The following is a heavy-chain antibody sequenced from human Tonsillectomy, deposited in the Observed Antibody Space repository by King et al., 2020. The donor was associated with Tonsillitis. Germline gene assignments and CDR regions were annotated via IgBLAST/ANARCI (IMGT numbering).Heavy chain of an antibody. CDR2: IDPSDSYS. D-gene: IGHD6-13*01. J-gene: IGHJ6*03. Sequence: VQLVQSGAEVKKPGESLRISCKGSGYSFTSYWINWVRQMPGKGLEWLGRIDPSDSYSNYSPSFQGHGSISADKSITTVYLQWSSLEASDTAIYYCARSEQQLSTYYYYYYMDVWGKGTTVTVSS. CDR1: GYSFTSYW. V-gene: IGHV5-10-1*03. CDR3: ARSEQQLSTYYYYYYMDV.